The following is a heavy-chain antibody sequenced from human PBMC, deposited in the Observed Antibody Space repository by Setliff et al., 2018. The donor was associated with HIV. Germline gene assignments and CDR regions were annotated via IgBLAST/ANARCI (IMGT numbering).Heavy chain of an antibody. CDR3: ARRNDYYYYMDV. CDR2: IYPDDSYT. V-gene: IGHV5-51*01. Sequence: LGESLKISCQGSGYTFDKYYIAWVRQMPGKGREWMGLIYPDDSYTTYSPAFEGHVTFSADKSNSTAYLQWSSLKASDTAMYYCARRNDYYYYMDVWGAGTTVTVSS. J-gene: IGHJ6*03. CDR1: GYTFDKYY.